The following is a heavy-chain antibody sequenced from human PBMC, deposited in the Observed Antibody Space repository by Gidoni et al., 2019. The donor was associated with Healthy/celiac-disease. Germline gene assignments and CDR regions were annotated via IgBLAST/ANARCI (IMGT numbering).Heavy chain of an antibody. V-gene: IGHV5-51*01. J-gene: IGHJ3*02. D-gene: IGHD3-22*01. CDR1: GYSFTSYW. CDR2: IYPGDSDT. CDR3: ARRNHYYDSSGYYYVGAFDI. Sequence: EVQLVQSGAEVKKPGESLKISCKGSGYSFTSYWIGWVRQMPGKGLEWMGIIYPGDSDTRYSPSFQGQVTISADKSISTAYLQWSSLKASDTAMYYCARRNHYYDSSGYYYVGAFDIWGQGTMVTVSS.